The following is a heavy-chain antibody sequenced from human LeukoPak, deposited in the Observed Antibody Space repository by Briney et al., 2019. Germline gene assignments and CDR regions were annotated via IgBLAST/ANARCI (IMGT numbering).Heavy chain of an antibody. V-gene: IGHV1-3*01. CDR1: GDTFTSYA. J-gene: IGHJ4*02. Sequence: ASVKVSCKASGDTFTSYAMHWVRQAPGQRLEWMGWINAGNGNTKYSQKFQGRVTITRDTSASTAYMELSSLRSEDTAVYYCARGYYYGSGSYLYYFDYWGQGTLVTVSS. CDR3: ARGYYYGSGSYLYYFDY. D-gene: IGHD3-10*01. CDR2: INAGNGNT.